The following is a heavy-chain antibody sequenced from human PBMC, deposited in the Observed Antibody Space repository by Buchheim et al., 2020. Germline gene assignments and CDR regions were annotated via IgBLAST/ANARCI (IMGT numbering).Heavy chain of an antibody. Sequence: QVQLQESGPGLVKPSETLSLTCTVSGDSISSYYWSWIRQPPGKGLEWIGYIYYSGSTNYNPSLKSRVTISVDTSKNQFSLKLSSVTAADTAVYYCASSYYYDSSGYYEIDYWGQGTL. D-gene: IGHD3-22*01. CDR3: ASSYYYDSSGYYEIDY. CDR2: IYYSGST. V-gene: IGHV4-59*01. CDR1: GDSISSYY. J-gene: IGHJ4*02.